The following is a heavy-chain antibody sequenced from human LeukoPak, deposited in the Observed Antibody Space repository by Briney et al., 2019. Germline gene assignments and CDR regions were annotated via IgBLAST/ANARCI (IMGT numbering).Heavy chain of an antibody. CDR1: GGSISSGGYS. V-gene: IGHV4-30-2*01. CDR3: ARSGQGYYFDY. D-gene: IGHD2-15*01. CDR2: IYHSGST. Sequence: PSQTLSLTCAVSGGSISSGGYSWSWIRQPPGKGLEWIGYIYHSGSTYYNPSLKSRVTISVDRSKNQFSLKLSSVTAADTAVYYCARSGQGYYFDYWGQGTLVTVSS. J-gene: IGHJ4*02.